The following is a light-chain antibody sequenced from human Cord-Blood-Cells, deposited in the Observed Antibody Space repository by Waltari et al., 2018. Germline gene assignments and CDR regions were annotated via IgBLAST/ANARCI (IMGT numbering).Light chain of an antibody. V-gene: IGKV1-39*01. CDR1: QSISSS. J-gene: IGKJ1*01. CDR3: QQSYSTPPT. CDR2: AAS. Sequence: DIQMTQSPSSLSASVGDRLTITCRASQSISSSLNWYQQKPGKAPKLLIYAASSLQSGVPSRFSGSGSGTDFTLTISSLQPEDFATYYCQQSYSTPPTFGQGTKVEIK.